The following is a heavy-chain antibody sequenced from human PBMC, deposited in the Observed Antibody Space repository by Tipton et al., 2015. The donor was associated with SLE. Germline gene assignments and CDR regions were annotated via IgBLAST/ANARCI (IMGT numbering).Heavy chain of an antibody. D-gene: IGHD1-26*01. V-gene: IGHV4-38-2*02. CDR3: ARASPSDRGPPYYGPPPKVRHPISEATPKTQSSGGRTSGPAADTAVYFCARASGSYFLGAFDF. Sequence: TLSLTCTVPGYSINSGDHWGWMRQPPGQGLEWIASIYHSGSSYYSSSLKSRVTISVDTSKNQFSLRLSSVTAADTAVYFCARASPSDRGPPYYGPPPKVRHPISEATPKTQSSGGRTSGPAADTAVYFCARASGSYFLGAFDFWGQGTKVTVSS. CDR2: IYHSGSS. J-gene: IGHJ3*01. CDR1: GYSINSGDH.